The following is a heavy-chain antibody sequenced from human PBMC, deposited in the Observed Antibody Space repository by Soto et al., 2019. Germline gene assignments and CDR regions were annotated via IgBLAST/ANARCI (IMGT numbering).Heavy chain of an antibody. CDR1: GFPFTITW. CDR3: ARDWFHTIDY. D-gene: IGHD3-9*01. CDR2: ITSDGSGI. V-gene: IGHV3-74*01. Sequence: EVHLVESGGGLVQPGGSLRLSCATSGFPFTITWMHWVRQAPGKGLECISRITSDGSGIDYADSVKGRFTISRDNAENKVYPQMNSLRVEDTAVYYCARDWFHTIDYWGQGTLVTVSS. J-gene: IGHJ4*02.